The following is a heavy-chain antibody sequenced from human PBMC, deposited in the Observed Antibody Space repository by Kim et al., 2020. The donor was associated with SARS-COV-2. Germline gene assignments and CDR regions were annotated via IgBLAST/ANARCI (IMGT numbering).Heavy chain of an antibody. V-gene: IGHV4-59*01. Sequence: SDTLSLTCTVSGGSISNYYWSWIRQPPGKGLEWIGYIYYSGSTNYNPSLQSRVTMSVNTSKIQFSLKLSSLTAADTAVYYCARGILGFCSSSSCPEGAF. CDR3: ARGILGFCSSSSCPEGAF. J-gene: IGHJ3*01. CDR1: GGSISNYY. CDR2: IYYSGST. D-gene: IGHD2-2*01.